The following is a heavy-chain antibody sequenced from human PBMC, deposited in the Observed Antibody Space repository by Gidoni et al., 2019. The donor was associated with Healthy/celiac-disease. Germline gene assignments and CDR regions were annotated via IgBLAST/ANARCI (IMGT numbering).Heavy chain of an antibody. D-gene: IGHD5-12*01. CDR1: GVTVSSNY. CDR3: ARDRVGGYVPPYYYYGMDV. CDR2: IYSGGST. Sequence: EVQLVESGGGLSQPGGSLRRSCDASGVTVSSNYMSWVRQAPGKGLSWVSVIYSGGSTYYADSVKGRFTISRDNSKNTLYLQMTSLRAEDTAVYYCARDRVGGYVPPYYYYGMDVWGQGTTVTVSS. J-gene: IGHJ6*02. V-gene: IGHV3-53*01.